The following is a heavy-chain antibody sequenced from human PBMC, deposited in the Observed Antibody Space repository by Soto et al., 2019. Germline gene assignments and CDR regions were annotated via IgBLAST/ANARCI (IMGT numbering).Heavy chain of an antibody. V-gene: IGHV3-23*01. Sequence: GSLRLSCAASGFTFSSYAMSWVRQAPGKGLEWVSAISGSGGSTYYADSVKGRFTISRDNSKNTLYLQMNSLRAEDTAVYYCAKDPTYYYDSSGGLGDYWGQGTLVTVSS. CDR1: GFTFSSYA. D-gene: IGHD3-22*01. CDR2: ISGSGGST. CDR3: AKDPTYYYDSSGGLGDY. J-gene: IGHJ4*02.